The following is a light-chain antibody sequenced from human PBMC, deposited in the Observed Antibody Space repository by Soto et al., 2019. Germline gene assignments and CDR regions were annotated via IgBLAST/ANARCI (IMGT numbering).Light chain of an antibody. Sequence: EIVLTHSPGTLSFSPGEIATLSCRASQSVSSSSLAWYQQKPGQAPRLLIFGASSRATGIPDRFSGSGSGTDFTLTISRLEPEDFAVYYCQQYAGSSTFGQGTKVDIK. CDR1: QSVSSSS. CDR3: QQYAGSST. CDR2: GAS. J-gene: IGKJ1*01. V-gene: IGKV3-20*01.